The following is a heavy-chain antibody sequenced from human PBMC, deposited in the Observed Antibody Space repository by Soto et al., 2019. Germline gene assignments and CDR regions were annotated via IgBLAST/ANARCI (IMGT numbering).Heavy chain of an antibody. CDR1: GYSFSSGYY. J-gene: IGHJ3*02. CDR2: IYHSGST. D-gene: IGHD2-2*02. Sequence: SETLSLTCAVSGYSFSSGYYCGWIRQPPGKGLEWIGTIYHSGSTYYNPSLKSRVTISLDTSRNQFSLKLSSVTAADTAVYYCARAYCSTASCYTWAFDIWGQGTMVTVSS. V-gene: IGHV4-38-2*01. CDR3: ARAYCSTASCYTWAFDI.